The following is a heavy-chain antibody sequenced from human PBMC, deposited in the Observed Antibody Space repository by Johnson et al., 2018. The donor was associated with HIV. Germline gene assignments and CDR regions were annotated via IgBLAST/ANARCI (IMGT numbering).Heavy chain of an antibody. Sequence: QVQLVESGGGVVQPGRSLRLSCAASGFTFSSFDMHWVRQAPGKGLEWVALISYDGSNKYYADSVKGRFTISRHNSKTTLYLQMNSLRAEDTAIYYCARGQLWLLDDALDIWGQGTMVTVSS. V-gene: IGHV3-30-3*01. CDR3: ARGQLWLLDDALDI. CDR1: GFTFSSFD. CDR2: ISYDGSNK. D-gene: IGHD5-18*01. J-gene: IGHJ3*02.